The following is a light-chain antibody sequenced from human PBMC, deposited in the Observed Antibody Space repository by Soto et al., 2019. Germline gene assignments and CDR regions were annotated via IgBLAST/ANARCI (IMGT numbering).Light chain of an antibody. V-gene: IGKV1-39*01. CDR1: QSISSY. Sequence: DMQMTQSPSSLSASVGDRDTITCRASQSISSYLNWYQHKPGKAPKVLIYHTSSLQSGVPSRFSGSGSGTEFTLTISSLQPDDFATYYCQHNNSYSEAFGQGTRVDIK. CDR2: HTS. J-gene: IGKJ1*01. CDR3: QHNNSYSEA.